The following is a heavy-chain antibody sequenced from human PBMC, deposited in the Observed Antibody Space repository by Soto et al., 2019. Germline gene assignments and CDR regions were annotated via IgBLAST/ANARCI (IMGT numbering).Heavy chain of an antibody. CDR3: ARDNGYSYGYTLDH. V-gene: IGHV4-59*01. CDR1: GGSITSYY. D-gene: IGHD5-18*01. Sequence: SETLSLTCSDAGGSITSYYCRWIRQPPGKGLEWIGYIYYSGSTNYNPSLESRVTISVDTSKNQFSLKLSSVTAADTAVYYCARDNGYSYGYTLDHWGQGTLVTVS. J-gene: IGHJ4*02. CDR2: IYYSGST.